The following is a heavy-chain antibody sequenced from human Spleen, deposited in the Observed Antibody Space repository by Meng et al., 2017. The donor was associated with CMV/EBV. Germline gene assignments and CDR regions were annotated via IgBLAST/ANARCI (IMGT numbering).Heavy chain of an antibody. CDR2: INHSGST. V-gene: IGHV4-34*01. CDR1: GGSFSGYY. D-gene: IGHD2-2*01. CDR3: ARDRGDIVVLPAAVEGWYFDL. Sequence: SETLSLTCAVYGGSFSGYYWSWIRQPPGKGLEWIGEINHSGSTNYNPSLKSRVTISVDTSKNQFSLKLSSVTAADSAVYYCARDRGDIVVLPAAVEGWYFDLWGRGTLVTVSS. J-gene: IGHJ2*01.